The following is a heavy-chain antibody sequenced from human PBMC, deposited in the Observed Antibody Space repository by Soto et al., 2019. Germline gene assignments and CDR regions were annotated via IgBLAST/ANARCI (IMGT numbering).Heavy chain of an antibody. CDR1: GYSFTSYW. V-gene: IGHV5-10-1*01. Sequence: GESVKISCKGSGYSFTSYWISWVRQMPGKGLEWMGRIDPSDSYTNYSPSFQGHVTISADRSISTAYLQWSSLKASDTAMYYCARLLVGATPQQHLYGMDVWGQGTTVTVSS. J-gene: IGHJ6*02. CDR3: ARLLVGATPQQHLYGMDV. D-gene: IGHD1-26*01. CDR2: IDPSDSYT.